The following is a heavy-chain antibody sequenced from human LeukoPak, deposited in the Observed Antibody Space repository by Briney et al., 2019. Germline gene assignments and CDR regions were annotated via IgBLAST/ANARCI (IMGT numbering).Heavy chain of an antibody. V-gene: IGHV3-48*03. CDR3: ARRNSYYYYLDV. J-gene: IGHJ6*03. CDR2: ISSSGSII. CDR1: GFTFSSYA. Sequence: GGSLRLSCAASGFTFSSYAMHWVRQAPGKGLEWVSHISSSGSIIYYADSVKGRFTISRDNAKNSLYLQMNSLRAEDTAVYYCARRNSYYYYLDVWGKRTTVTISS.